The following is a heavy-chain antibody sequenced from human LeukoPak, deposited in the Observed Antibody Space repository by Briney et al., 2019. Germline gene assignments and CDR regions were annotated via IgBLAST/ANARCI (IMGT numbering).Heavy chain of an antibody. CDR3: ARGIWSATRVDYYLDN. D-gene: IGHD5-24*01. J-gene: IGHJ4*02. CDR1: GYTFSGYA. Sequence: ASVKVSCKASGYTFSGYAIHWVRQAPGQRLEWMGWINAGNGHTKYSQNFQGRVTITRDSSANIVYMDVSSLTSEDTAVYYCARGIWSATRVDYYLDNWGRGTLVTVSS. CDR2: INAGNGHT. V-gene: IGHV1-3*01.